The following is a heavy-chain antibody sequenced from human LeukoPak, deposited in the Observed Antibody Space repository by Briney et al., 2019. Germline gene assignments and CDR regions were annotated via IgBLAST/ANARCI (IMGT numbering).Heavy chain of an antibody. Sequence: GGSLRLSCAASGFTFSSYSMNWVRQAPGKGLEWVSSISSSGSYIYYAGSVKGRFTISRDNAKNSLYLQMNSLRAEDTAVYYCARAGYSGYGDYWGQGTLVTVSS. J-gene: IGHJ4*02. V-gene: IGHV3-21*01. CDR1: GFTFSSYS. CDR3: ARAGYSGYGDY. CDR2: ISSSGSYI. D-gene: IGHD5-12*01.